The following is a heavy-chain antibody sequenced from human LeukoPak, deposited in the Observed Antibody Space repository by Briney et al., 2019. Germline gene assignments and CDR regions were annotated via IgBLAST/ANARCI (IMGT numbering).Heavy chain of an antibody. D-gene: IGHD3-10*01. V-gene: IGHV3-21*01. J-gene: IGHJ6*03. CDR1: GFTFSTYT. CDR3: ARGPSTEGSGSYMYYYYYMDV. CDR2: ISSSSSYI. Sequence: GGSLRLSCAASGFTFSTYTMNWVRQAPGKGLEWVSSISSSSSYIYYADSVKGRFTISRDNAKNSLYLQMNSLRAEDTAVYYCARGPSTEGSGSYMYYYYYMDVWGKGTTVTISS.